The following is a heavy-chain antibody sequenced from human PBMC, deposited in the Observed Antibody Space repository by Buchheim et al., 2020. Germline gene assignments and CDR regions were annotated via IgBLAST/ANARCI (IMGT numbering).Heavy chain of an antibody. D-gene: IGHD6-6*01. V-gene: IGHV3-33*06. CDR3: AKDLGSSSSQ. Sequence: QVQLVESGGGVVQPGRSLRLSCGASGFSFRSHGMHWVRQAPGKGLEWLAVIWSDENVKYYADSAKGRFTISRDNSKNTLYLQMNSLRAEDTAVYYCAKDLGSSSSQWGQGTL. CDR2: IWSDENVK. J-gene: IGHJ4*02. CDR1: GFSFRSHG.